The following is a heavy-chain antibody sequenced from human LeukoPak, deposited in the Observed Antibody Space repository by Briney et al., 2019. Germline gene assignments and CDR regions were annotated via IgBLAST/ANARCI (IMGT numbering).Heavy chain of an antibody. CDR1: GGSFSGYY. CDR2: INHSGST. Sequence: SETLSLTCAVYGGSFSGYYWSWIRQPPGKGLEWIGEINHSGSTNYNLSLKSRVTISVDTSKNQFSLKLSSVTAADTAVYYCARDSIFDPMDVWGKGTTVTVSS. J-gene: IGHJ6*03. D-gene: IGHD3-3*02. CDR3: ARDSIFDPMDV. V-gene: IGHV4-34*01.